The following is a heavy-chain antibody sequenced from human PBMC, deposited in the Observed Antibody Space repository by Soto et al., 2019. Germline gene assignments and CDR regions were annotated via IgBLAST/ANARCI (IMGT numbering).Heavy chain of an antibody. CDR2: INHSGST. V-gene: IGHV4-34*01. D-gene: IGHD2-15*01. Sequence: SETLSLTCAVYGGSFSGYYWSWIRQPPGKGLEWIGEINHSGSTNYNPSLKSRVTISVDTSKNQFSLKLSSVTAADTAVYYCARGYCSGGSCYQAGTYYMDVWDKGTTVTVSS. J-gene: IGHJ6*03. CDR3: ARGYCSGGSCYQAGTYYMDV. CDR1: GGSFSGYY.